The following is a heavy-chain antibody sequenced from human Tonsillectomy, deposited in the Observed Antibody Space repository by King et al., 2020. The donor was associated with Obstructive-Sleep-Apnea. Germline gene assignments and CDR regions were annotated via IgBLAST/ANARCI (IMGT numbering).Heavy chain of an antibody. V-gene: IGHV4-39*07. J-gene: IGHJ6*02. CDR2: INYSGST. Sequence: QLQESGPGLVKPSETLSLTCSVSGGSIGSSSYYWGWIRQPPGKGLEWIGSINYSGSTYYNPSLRSRVTISVDTSKNPLSLRLTSVTAADTAVYYCARLDIEYSYQYGMDVWGQGTTVTVSS. D-gene: IGHD2-2*03. CDR1: GGSIGSSSYY. CDR3: ARLDIEYSYQYGMDV.